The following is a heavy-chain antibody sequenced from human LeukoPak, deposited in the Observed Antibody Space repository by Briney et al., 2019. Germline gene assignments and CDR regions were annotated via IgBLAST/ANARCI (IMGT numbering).Heavy chain of an antibody. CDR3: TRGAGWLIDY. D-gene: IGHD3-16*01. V-gene: IGHV4-59*01. CDR2: IHNSGTS. Sequence: PSETLSLTCTVSDDSISDYYRGWIRQPPGKGLEWIGYIHNSGTSTYNLSLKSRVTISADTSKNQFSLKLNSMTTANTAVYYCTRGAGWLIDYWGQGILVTVSS. CDR1: DDSISDYY. J-gene: IGHJ4*02.